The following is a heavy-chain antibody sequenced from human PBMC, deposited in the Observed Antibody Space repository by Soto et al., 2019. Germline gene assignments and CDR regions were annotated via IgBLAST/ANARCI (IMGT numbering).Heavy chain of an antibody. J-gene: IGHJ6*02. V-gene: IGHV3-30-3*01. D-gene: IGHD6-6*01. CDR3: ARQGLAAPKYCPHYLDV. Sequence: QVQLVESGGGVVQPGRSLRLSCAASGFTFRDYAMHWVRQAPGKGLEWVTLISSDATNKYLADSVKGRFTSSRDNSKNTLDLQMNSLEVEDTGLYYCARQGLAAPKYCPHYLDVWGQGTTVIV. CDR1: GFTFRDYA. CDR2: ISSDATNK.